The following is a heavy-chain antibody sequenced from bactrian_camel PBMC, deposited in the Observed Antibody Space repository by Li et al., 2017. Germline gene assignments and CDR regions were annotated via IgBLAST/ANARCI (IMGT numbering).Heavy chain of an antibody. CDR3: ALGRLRCLTATPLSVQGYSR. J-gene: IGHJ4*01. CDR2: IDRDGST. V-gene: IGHV3S53*01. D-gene: IGHD2*01. CDR1: KYSSSQYC. Sequence: HVQLVESGGGSVQAGGLLQLTCELKKYSSSQYCVAWYRQAPGKKREAVAGIDRDGSTHYGDVVKGRFTISRDNAKNTVYLQTNSLKPEDTAMYYCALGRLRCLTATPLSVQGYSRWGQGTQVTVS.